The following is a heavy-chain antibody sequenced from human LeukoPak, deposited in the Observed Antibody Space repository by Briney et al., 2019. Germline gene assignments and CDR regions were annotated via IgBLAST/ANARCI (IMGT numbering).Heavy chain of an antibody. D-gene: IGHD5-24*01. V-gene: IGHV3-23*01. Sequence: GGSLRLSCAASGFTFSSYAMSWVRQAPGKGLEWASGLSGSGDDTDYADSVKGRFTISRDNSKNTVYLQMNSLRAEDTAVYYCAVQRGGDGYNTFDYWGQGTLVTVSS. J-gene: IGHJ4*02. CDR3: AVQRGGDGYNTFDY. CDR2: LSGSGDDT. CDR1: GFTFSSYA.